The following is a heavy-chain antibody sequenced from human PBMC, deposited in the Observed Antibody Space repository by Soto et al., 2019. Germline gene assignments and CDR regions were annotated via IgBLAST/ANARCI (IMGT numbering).Heavy chain of an antibody. J-gene: IGHJ6*02. CDR2: IKQDGSEK. D-gene: IGHD6-19*01. Sequence: GSLRLSCAASGFTFSSYWMSWVRQAPGKGLEWVANIKQDGSEKYYVDSVKGRFTISRDNAKNSLYLQMNSLRAEDTAVYYCAREGIAVAGNYYYGMDVWGQGTTVTVSS. V-gene: IGHV3-7*05. CDR3: AREGIAVAGNYYYGMDV. CDR1: GFTFSSYW.